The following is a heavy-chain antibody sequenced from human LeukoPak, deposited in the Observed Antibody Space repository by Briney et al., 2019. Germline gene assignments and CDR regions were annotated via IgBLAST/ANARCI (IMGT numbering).Heavy chain of an antibody. CDR1: GFTFGDYA. V-gene: IGHV3-49*03. D-gene: IGHD2-21*02. Sequence: RSGGSLRLSCTASGFTFGDYAMSWFRQAPGKGLEWVGFIRSKAYGGTTEYAASVKGRFTISRDDSKSIAYLQMNSLKTEDTAVYYCTRLIVVVTAIPDYWGQGTLVTVSS. CDR2: IRSKAYGGTT. CDR3: TRLIVVVTAIPDY. J-gene: IGHJ4*02.